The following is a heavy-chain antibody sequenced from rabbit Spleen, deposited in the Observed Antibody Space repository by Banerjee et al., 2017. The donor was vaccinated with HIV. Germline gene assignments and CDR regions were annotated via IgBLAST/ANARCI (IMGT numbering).Heavy chain of an antibody. CDR3: ARDLVAVIGWNFSL. V-gene: IGHV1S40*01. CDR1: GFSFSDGYV. J-gene: IGHJ4*01. D-gene: IGHD1-1*01. Sequence: QSLEESGGDLVKPGASLTLTCKASGFSFSDGYVMSWVRQAPGKGLEWIGCIYGGSGSTDYASWAKGRFTITKTSSTTVTLQMTGLTAADTATYFCARDLVAVIGWNFSLWGQGTLVTVS. CDR2: IYGGSGST.